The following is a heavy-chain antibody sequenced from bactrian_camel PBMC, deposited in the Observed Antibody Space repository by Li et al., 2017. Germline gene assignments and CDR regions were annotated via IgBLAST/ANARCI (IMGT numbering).Heavy chain of an antibody. V-gene: IGHV3-2*01. CDR3: ATVGLAY. Sequence: HVQLVESGGGLVQPGGSLRLSCVASGFTFSTYYINWVRQAPGKGLQWVSSIYADGRKTFYADSVKGRFTVSRDNAKNTLYLQVNNLKTEDTAVYYCATVGLAYWGQGTQVTVS. CDR2: IYADGRKT. D-gene: IGHD1*01. J-gene: IGHJ4*01. CDR1: GFTFSTYY.